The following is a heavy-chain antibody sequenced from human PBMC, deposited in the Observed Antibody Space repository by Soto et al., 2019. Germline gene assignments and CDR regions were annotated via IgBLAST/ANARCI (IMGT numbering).Heavy chain of an antibody. CDR3: GKDIDAGAAAVGVTAGA. Sequence: EVQLVESGGGLVQPGRSLRLSCAASGFTFDDYAMHWVRQAPGKGLEWVSGISWNSGSIGYAESVKGRFTISRDNAKNSLYLQMNSLRAEETALYYCGKDIDAGAAAVGVTAGAWGQGTLVTVSS. CDR1: GFTFDDYA. D-gene: IGHD6-13*01. J-gene: IGHJ5*02. CDR2: ISWNSGSI. V-gene: IGHV3-9*01.